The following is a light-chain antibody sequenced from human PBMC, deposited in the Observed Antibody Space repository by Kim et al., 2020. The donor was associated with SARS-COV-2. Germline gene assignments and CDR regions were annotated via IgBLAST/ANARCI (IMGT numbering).Light chain of an antibody. CDR2: EVS. V-gene: IGLV2-8*01. CDR1: SSDVGGYNY. CDR3: SSYAGGSDVV. Sequence: GQSVTISCTGTSSDVGGYNYVSWYQHHPGKAPKLIISEVSKRPSGVPDRFSGSKSGDTASLTVSGLQAEDEADYYCSSYAGGSDVVFGGGTKLTVL. J-gene: IGLJ2*01.